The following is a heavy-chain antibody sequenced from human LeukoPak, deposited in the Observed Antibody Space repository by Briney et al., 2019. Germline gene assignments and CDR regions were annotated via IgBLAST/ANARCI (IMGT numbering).Heavy chain of an antibody. J-gene: IGHJ4*02. CDR2: INPNSGGT. CDR1: GYTFTGYY. D-gene: IGHD3-22*01. CDR3: ARCYDSSGYYYFGY. Sequence: EASVKVSCKASGYTFTGYYIHWVRQAPGQGLEWMGWINPNSGGTNYAQKFQGRVTMTRDTSISTAYMELSRLRSDDTAVYYCARCYDSSGYYYFGYWGQGTLVTVSS. V-gene: IGHV1-2*02.